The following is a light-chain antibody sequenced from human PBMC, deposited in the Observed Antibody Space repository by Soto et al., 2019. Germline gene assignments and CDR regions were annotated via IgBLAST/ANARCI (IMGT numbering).Light chain of an antibody. CDR3: QQYGSSRYT. V-gene: IGKV3-20*01. Sequence: EIVLTQSPGTLSLSPGERATLSCRASQSVSRNYLAWYQQKPGQAPRLLIYAASSRATGIPDRFSGSGSGTDFTLTISRLESEDFAVDYCQQYGSSRYTFGQGTTLEIK. CDR1: QSVSRNY. J-gene: IGKJ2*01. CDR2: AAS.